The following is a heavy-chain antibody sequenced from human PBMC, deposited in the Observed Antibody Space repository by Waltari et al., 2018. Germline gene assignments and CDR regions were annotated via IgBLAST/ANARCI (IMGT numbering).Heavy chain of an antibody. CDR3: ARSGTYRGYFDY. J-gene: IGHJ4*02. CDR2: IYYSGNT. D-gene: IGHD1-26*01. CDR1: GGSIGSSNYY. Sequence: QLQLQESGPGLVKPSETLSLTCTVSGGSIGSSNYYWGWTRQPPGKGLEWIGSIYYSGNTYYNPSLKSRVTISVDTSKNQFSLRLSSATAADTAVYYCARSGTYRGYFDYWGQGTLVTVSS. V-gene: IGHV4-39*01.